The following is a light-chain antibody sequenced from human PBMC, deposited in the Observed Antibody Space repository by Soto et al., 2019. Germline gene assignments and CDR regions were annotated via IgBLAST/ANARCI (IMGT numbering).Light chain of an antibody. Sequence: ILLTQSPCTLSLSPGERATLSCRASQDIDIHLAWYQHKPGQAPRLLIYNASNRPAGIPVRFSGSGSGTDFTLTISSLEPEDFGVYYCQQRSNWLTFGGGTKVDIK. CDR3: QQRSNWLT. CDR2: NAS. CDR1: QDIDIH. J-gene: IGKJ4*01. V-gene: IGKV3-11*01.